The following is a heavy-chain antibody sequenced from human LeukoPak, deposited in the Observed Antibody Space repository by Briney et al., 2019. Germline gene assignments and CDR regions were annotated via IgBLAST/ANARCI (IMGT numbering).Heavy chain of an antibody. V-gene: IGHV3-7*01. CDR2: IKQDGSEK. D-gene: IGHD2-15*01. J-gene: IGHJ4*02. CDR1: GFTLSNYW. CDR3: ARRYCSGGICYTYFDY. Sequence: PGGSLRLSCAASGFTLSNYWMSWVRQAPGKGLEWVANIKQDGSEKYYVDSVKGRFAISRDNAKNSLFLQMNSLRAEDTAVYFCARRYCSGGICYTYFDYWGQGTLVTVSS.